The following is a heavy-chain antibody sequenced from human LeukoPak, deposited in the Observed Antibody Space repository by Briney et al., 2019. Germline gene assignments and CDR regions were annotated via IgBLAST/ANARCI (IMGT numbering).Heavy chain of an antibody. D-gene: IGHD3-10*01. V-gene: IGHV3-53*01. CDR3: AKIVRFGKSVDY. CDR1: GFTVSSNY. Sequence: GGSPRLSCAASGFTVSSNYMSWVRQAPGKGLEWVSVIYSGGSTYYADSVKGRFTISRDNSKNTLYLQMNSLRAEDTAVYYCAKIVRFGKSVDYWGQGTLVTVSS. J-gene: IGHJ4*02. CDR2: IYSGGST.